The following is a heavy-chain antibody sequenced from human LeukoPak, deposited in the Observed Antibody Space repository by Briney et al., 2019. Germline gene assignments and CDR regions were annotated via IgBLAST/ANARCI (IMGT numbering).Heavy chain of an antibody. CDR1: GITFTDDY. V-gene: IGHV3-11*01. J-gene: IGHJ4*02. Sequence: GGSLRLSCAASGITFTDDYMNWIRQAPGKGLEWLSYICTSGRTIAYADSEKGRFTISRDNAKNSLYLQMNSLRADDTAVYYCARTKSEPTYGQHHGLDNWGQGTLVTVSS. D-gene: IGHD3-10*01. CDR3: ARTKSEPTYGQHHGLDN. CDR2: ICTSGRTI.